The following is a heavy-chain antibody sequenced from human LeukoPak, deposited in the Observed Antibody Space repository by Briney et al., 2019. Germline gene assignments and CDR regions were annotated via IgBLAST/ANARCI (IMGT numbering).Heavy chain of an antibody. CDR2: VDSDGSTT. CDR1: GFTFSSYW. J-gene: IGHJ4*02. V-gene: IGHV3-74*01. Sequence: GGSLRLSCAASGFTFSSYWMHWVRHAPGSGPMWVSRVDSDGSTTTYADSVKGRFTISRDNAKNTLYLQMINLRAEDTDVYYCPRDAVLSSGWYYFDYWGQGTLVTVSS. CDR3: PRDAVLSSGWYYFDY. D-gene: IGHD6-19*01.